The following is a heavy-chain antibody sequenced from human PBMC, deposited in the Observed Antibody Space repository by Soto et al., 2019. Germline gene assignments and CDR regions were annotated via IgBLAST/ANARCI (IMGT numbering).Heavy chain of an antibody. V-gene: IGHV3-23*01. Sequence: EVQLLESGGGLVQPGGSLRLSCAASGFTFSSYAMSWVRQAPGKGLEWVSAISGSGGSTYYADSVKGRFTISRDNSKHTLYLQMNSLRAEDTAVYYCAKHIVVVDATPYFDSWGQGTLVTVSS. D-gene: IGHD2-15*01. CDR3: AKHIVVVDATPYFDS. CDR1: GFTFSSYA. J-gene: IGHJ4*02. CDR2: ISGSGGST.